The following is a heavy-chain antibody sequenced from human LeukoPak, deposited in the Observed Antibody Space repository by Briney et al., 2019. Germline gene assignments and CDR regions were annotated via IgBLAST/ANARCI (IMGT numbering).Heavy chain of an antibody. CDR3: ARGYSSGWEPFDY. V-gene: IGHV3-7*05. CDR2: IKQDGSEK. Sequence: PGGSLRLSCAASGFTFSSYWMSWVRQAPGKGLEWVANIKQDGSEKYYVDSVSGRFTISRDNAKNSLYLQMNSLRAEDTAVYYCARGYSSGWEPFDYWGQGTLVTVSS. D-gene: IGHD6-19*01. CDR1: GFTFSSYW. J-gene: IGHJ4*02.